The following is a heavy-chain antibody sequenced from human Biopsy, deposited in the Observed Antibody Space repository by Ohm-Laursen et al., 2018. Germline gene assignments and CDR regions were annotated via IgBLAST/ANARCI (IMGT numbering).Heavy chain of an antibody. CDR2: ISWSSAHI. V-gene: IGHV3-9*01. CDR1: GFTFEDYA. CDR3: AREAGPCGGDCYGFFDF. J-gene: IGHJ4*02. Sequence: SLRLSCAASGFTFEDYAMHWVRQVPGKGLEWVSGISWSSAHIDYADSVKGRFTISRDNAKKSLYLQMNSLRVEDTAVYFCAREAGPCGGDCYGFFDFWGQGILVTVSS. D-gene: IGHD2-21*02.